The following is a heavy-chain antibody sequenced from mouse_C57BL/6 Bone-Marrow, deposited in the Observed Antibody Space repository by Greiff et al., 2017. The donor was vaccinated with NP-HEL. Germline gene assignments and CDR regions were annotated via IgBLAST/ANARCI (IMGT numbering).Heavy chain of an antibody. V-gene: IGHV1-82*01. D-gene: IGHD3-2*02. J-gene: IGHJ2*01. CDR1: GYAFSSSW. CDR3: ARSPRQLRLRDYFDY. CDR2: IYPGDGDT. Sequence: VQLQQSGPELVKPGASVKISCKASGYAFSSSWMNWVKQRPGKGLEWIGRIYPGDGDTNYNGKFKGKATLTADKSSSTAYMQLSSLTSEDSAVYFCARSPRQLRLRDYFDYWGQGTTLTVSS.